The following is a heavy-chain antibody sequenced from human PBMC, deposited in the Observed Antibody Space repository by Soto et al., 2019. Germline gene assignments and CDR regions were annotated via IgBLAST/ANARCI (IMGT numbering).Heavy chain of an antibody. V-gene: IGHV3-23*01. J-gene: IGHJ4*02. Sequence: EVQMLESGGGLVQPGGSLRLSCRASGFTFSSYAMSWVRQAPGKGLEWVSSMSGSDGKTYYADFVRGRFTISRDNSRNTLYLDMDSLRAEDTAVYYCAKYAGLSPGVRFHFDYWGQGSLVSVSS. D-gene: IGHD3-10*01. CDR2: MSGSDGKT. CDR1: GFTFSSYA. CDR3: AKYAGLSPGVRFHFDY.